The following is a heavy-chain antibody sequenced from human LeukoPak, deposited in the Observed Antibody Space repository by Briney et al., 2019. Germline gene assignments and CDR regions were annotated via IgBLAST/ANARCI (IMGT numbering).Heavy chain of an antibody. V-gene: IGHV1-18*01. D-gene: IGHD6-19*01. CDR1: GYTFTSSG. Sequence: GASVKVSCTASGYTFTSSGISWVRQAPGQGLEWMGWISTYTGYSKYAQNLQGRVTMTADTSTSTAYMELSSLRSDDTAVYYCAKNSSGGYSEYWGQGTLVTVSS. CDR2: ISTYTGYS. CDR3: AKNSSGGYSEY. J-gene: IGHJ4*02.